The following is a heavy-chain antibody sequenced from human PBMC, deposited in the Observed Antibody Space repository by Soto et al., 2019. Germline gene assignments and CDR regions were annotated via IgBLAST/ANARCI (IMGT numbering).Heavy chain of an antibody. Sequence: SETLSLTCTVSGGSISSSSYYWGWIRQPPGKGLEWIGSIYYSGSTYYNPSLKSRVTISVDTSKNQFSLKLSSVTAADTAVYYCAITPEGFGELLPYWGQGTLVTVSS. V-gene: IGHV4-39*01. CDR1: GGSISSSSYY. J-gene: IGHJ4*02. CDR2: IYYSGST. CDR3: AITPEGFGELLPY. D-gene: IGHD3-10*01.